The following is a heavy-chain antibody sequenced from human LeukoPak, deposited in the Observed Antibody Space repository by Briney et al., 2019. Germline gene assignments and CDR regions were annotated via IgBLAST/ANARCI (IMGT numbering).Heavy chain of an antibody. CDR2: IIPIFGTA. CDR3: ATARGYSYGFVY. D-gene: IGHD5-18*01. Sequence: SVKVSCKASGGTFSSYAISWVRQAPGQGLEWMGGIIPIFGTANYAQKFQGRVTITADESTSTAYMELSSLRSEGTDVYYCATARGYSYGFVYWGQGTLVTVSS. V-gene: IGHV1-69*13. CDR1: GGTFSSYA. J-gene: IGHJ4*02.